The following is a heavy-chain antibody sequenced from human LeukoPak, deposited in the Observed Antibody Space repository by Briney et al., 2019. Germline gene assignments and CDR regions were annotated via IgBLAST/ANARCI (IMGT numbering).Heavy chain of an antibody. D-gene: IGHD4-23*01. V-gene: IGHV3-30*18. CDR2: ISYDGNNI. CDR3: AKDTDYGGNSAILDY. Sequence: QPGRSLRLSCAASRFTLSSYGMHWVRQAPGKGLEWVAVISYDGNNIYYADSAKGRFTVSRDNSMNTLYLQMNSLRVEDTAVYYCAKDTDYGGNSAILDYWGQGTLVTVSS. J-gene: IGHJ4*02. CDR1: RFTLSSYG.